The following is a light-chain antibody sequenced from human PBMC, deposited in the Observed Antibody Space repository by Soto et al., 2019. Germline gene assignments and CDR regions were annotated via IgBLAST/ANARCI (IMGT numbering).Light chain of an antibody. CDR1: ENLRTF. CDR2: DAS. Sequence: EIVLTQSPATLSLSPGERATLSCRATENLRTFLAWYQQKAGQAPRLLIYDASNRATGIPDRFSGSGSGTDFTLTISRLEPEDFAVYYCQQYGSSPGTFGQGTKVDIK. J-gene: IGKJ1*01. CDR3: QQYGSSPGT. V-gene: IGKV3-20*01.